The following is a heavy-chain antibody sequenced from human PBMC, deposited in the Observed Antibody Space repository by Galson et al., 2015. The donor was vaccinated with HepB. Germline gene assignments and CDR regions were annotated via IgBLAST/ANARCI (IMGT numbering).Heavy chain of an antibody. J-gene: IGHJ4*02. D-gene: IGHD3-16*01. CDR2: INPSGGST. CDR1: GYTFTSYY. CDR3: ARSLPGGWYYFDY. V-gene: IGHV1-46*01. Sequence: SVKVSCKASGYTFTSYYMHWVRQAPGQGLEWMGVINPSGGSTNYAQNFQGRVTMTRDTSTTIVYMELTSLKSDDTAVYYCARSLPGGWYYFDYWCQGALVTVSS.